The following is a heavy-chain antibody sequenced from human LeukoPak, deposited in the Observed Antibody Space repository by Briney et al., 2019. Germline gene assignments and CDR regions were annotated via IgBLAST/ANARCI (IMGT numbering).Heavy chain of an antibody. CDR2: ISSNGGST. V-gene: IGHV3-64D*06. CDR1: GFTFSSYA. Sequence: GGSLRLSCSASGFTFSSYAMHWVRQAPGKGLEYVSAISSNGGSTYYADSVKGRFTISRDNSKNTLYLQMSSLRAEDTAVYYCVKDLRFLEWLLPEDVWGQGTTVTVSS. CDR3: VKDLRFLEWLLPEDV. D-gene: IGHD3-3*01. J-gene: IGHJ6*02.